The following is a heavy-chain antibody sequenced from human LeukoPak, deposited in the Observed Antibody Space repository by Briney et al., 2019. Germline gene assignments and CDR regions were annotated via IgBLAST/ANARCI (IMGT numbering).Heavy chain of an antibody. V-gene: IGHV3-21*01. CDR3: ARDGLYGSGSYGALDI. Sequence: GGSLRLSCAASGFTFSDYTMNWVRQAPGKGLEWVSSISSGGTYKYYADSVKGRFTISRDNAKNSLYLQMNSLRAEDTAVYYCARDGLYGSGSYGALDIWGQGTMVTVSS. J-gene: IGHJ3*02. D-gene: IGHD3-10*01. CDR2: ISSGGTYK. CDR1: GFTFSDYT.